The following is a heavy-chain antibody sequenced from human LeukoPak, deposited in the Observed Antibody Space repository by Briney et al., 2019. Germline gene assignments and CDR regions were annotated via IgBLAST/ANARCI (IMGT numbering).Heavy chain of an antibody. CDR3: AKELPKWGCSSLKCYVWGGYFDF. CDR2: IRYDGSSK. V-gene: IGHV3-30*02. Sequence: GGSLRLSCAASGFTFSTYGMYWVRQAPGKGLEWVAFIRYDGSSKYYADSVKGRFIISRDNSKNTLFLQMNSLRAEDAAIYYCAKELPKWGCSSLKCYVWGGYFDFWGQGTLVTVSS. CDR1: GFTFSTYG. J-gene: IGHJ4*02. D-gene: IGHD3-10*02.